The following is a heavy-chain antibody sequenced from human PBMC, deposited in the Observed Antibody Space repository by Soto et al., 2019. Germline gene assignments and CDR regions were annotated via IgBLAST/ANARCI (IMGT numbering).Heavy chain of an antibody. Sequence: ASVKVSCKASGYTFTSYCISWVRQAPVQGLEWMGWISAYNGNTNYAQKLQGRVTMTTDTSPSTAYMELRSLRSDDTAVYYCARVYITIFGVVSYGMDVCGQGTTVTVSS. CDR2: ISAYNGNT. V-gene: IGHV1-18*04. J-gene: IGHJ6*02. D-gene: IGHD3-3*01. CDR3: ARVYITIFGVVSYGMDV. CDR1: GYTFTSYC.